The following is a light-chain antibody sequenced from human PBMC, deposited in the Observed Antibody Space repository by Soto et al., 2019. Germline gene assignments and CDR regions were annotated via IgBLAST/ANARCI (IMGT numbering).Light chain of an antibody. V-gene: IGKV4-1*01. CDR3: QQYYSTLTWT. CDR1: QSVLYSSNNKNY. J-gene: IGKJ1*01. CDR2: WAS. Sequence: DIVMTQSPDSLAVSLGERATINCKSSQSVLYSSNNKNYLAWYQQKPGQPPKLLIYWASTRESGVPDRFSGSGSGTDFXXTISSLXXXDVAXXYXQQYYSTLTWTFGQGTKVEIK.